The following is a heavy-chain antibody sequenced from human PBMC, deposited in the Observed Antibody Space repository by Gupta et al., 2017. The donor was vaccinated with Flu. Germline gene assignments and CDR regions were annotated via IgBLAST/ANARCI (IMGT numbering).Heavy chain of an antibody. CDR2: MNPNSGDT. D-gene: IGHD3-3*01. CDR3: TRDDFWSGYLFYP. J-gene: IGHJ5*02. Sequence: QVQLVPSGAEVKKPGASVKVSCKASGYTFTNYEINWVRQATGQGLEWMGWMNPNSGDTGYAQKFQGRVTMTRDTSISTAYMELSGLRSDDTAVYFCTRDDFWSGYLFYPWGQGTLVTVSS. CDR1: GYTFTNYE. V-gene: IGHV1-8*01.